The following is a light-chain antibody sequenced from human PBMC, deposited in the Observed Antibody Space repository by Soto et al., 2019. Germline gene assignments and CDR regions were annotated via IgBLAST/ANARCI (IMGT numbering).Light chain of an antibody. CDR1: QSISSW. CDR3: QQYDSYSQLT. Sequence: IQLTESPSTLSASVGDRVTIICRASQSISSWLAWYQQKPGKAPKLLIYKASTLESGVPSRFSGIGSGTEFTLTISSLQPDDFATYYCQQYDSYSQLTFGGGTKVDIK. V-gene: IGKV1-5*03. J-gene: IGKJ4*01. CDR2: KAS.